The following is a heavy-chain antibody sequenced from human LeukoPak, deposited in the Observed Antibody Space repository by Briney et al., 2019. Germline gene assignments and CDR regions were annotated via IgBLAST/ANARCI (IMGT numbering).Heavy chain of an antibody. CDR1: GFTFSSYW. CDR2: IKQDGSEK. D-gene: IGHD6-13*01. J-gene: IGHJ4*02. V-gene: IGHV3-7*01. CDR3: ASESAAGYFDY. Sequence: GGSLRLSCAASGFTFSSYWMSWVRQAPGKGLEWVANIKQDGSEKYYVDSVKGRFTISRDNAKNSLYLQMNSLRAEDTAVYYCASESAAGYFDYWGQGTLVTVSS.